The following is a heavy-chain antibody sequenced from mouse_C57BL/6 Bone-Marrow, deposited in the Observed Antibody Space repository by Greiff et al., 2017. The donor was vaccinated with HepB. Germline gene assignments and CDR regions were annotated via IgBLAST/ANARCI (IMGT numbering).Heavy chain of an antibody. CDR3: ASYYYGSSYEDFDY. D-gene: IGHD1-1*01. Sequence: VQLQQSGPELVKPGASVKISCKASGYTFTDYYINWVKQRPGQGLEWIGWIFPGSGSTYYNEKFKGKATLTVDKSSSTAYMLLSSLTSEDSAVYFCASYYYGSSYEDFDYWGQGTTLTVSS. J-gene: IGHJ2*01. CDR2: IFPGSGST. V-gene: IGHV1-75*01. CDR1: GYTFTDYY.